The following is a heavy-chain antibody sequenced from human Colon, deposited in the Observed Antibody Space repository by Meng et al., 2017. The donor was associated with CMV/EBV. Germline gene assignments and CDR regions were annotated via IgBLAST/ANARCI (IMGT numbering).Heavy chain of an antibody. D-gene: IGHD2-15*01. Sequence: GGSLRLSCAASGFNFSIYGMHWVRQAPGKGLEFVAALSHDGSRFYYADSVKGRFTMSRDNPRNTLFLQINALRSEDTAVYYCAKDAGANGWFYFDFWGQGTLVTVSS. CDR2: LSHDGSRF. CDR3: AKDAGANGWFYFDF. V-gene: IGHV3-30*18. CDR1: GFNFSIYG. J-gene: IGHJ4*02.